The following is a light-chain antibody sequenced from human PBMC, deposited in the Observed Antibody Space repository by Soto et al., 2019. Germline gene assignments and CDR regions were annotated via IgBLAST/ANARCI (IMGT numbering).Light chain of an antibody. Sequence: QSALTQPASVSGSPGQSITISCTGTSSDVGGYNYVSWYQQHPGKAPKLMIYEVSNWPSGVSNRFSGSKSGNTASLTISGLQAEDEADYYCSSYTSSSTPVVFGGGPSSPS. CDR2: EVS. J-gene: IGLJ2*01. CDR3: SSYTSSSTPVV. CDR1: SSDVGGYNY. V-gene: IGLV2-14*01.